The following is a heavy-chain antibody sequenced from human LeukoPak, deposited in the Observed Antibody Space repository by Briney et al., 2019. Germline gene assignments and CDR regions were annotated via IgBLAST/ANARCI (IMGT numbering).Heavy chain of an antibody. V-gene: IGHV1-46*01. CDR1: GYTFTSYY. CDR2: INPSGGST. D-gene: IGHD2-2*01. Sequence: ASVKVSCKASGYTFTSYYMHWVRQAPGQGLEWMGIINPSGGSTSNAQKFQGRVTMTRDTSTSTVYMELNSLRSEDTAVYYCAREGNQLLPDYWGQGTLVTVSS. CDR3: AREGNQLLPDY. J-gene: IGHJ4*02.